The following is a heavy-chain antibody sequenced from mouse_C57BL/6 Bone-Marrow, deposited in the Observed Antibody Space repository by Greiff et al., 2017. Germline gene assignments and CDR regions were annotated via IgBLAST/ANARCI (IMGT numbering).Heavy chain of an antibody. CDR3: AGAGGPYSNYVNAMDY. V-gene: IGHV1-20*01. J-gene: IGHJ4*01. CDR1: GYSFTGYF. Sequence: VQLQQSGPELVKPGASVKISCKASGYSFTGYFMNWVMQSHGKSLEWIGRINPYNGDTFYNQKFKGKATLTVDKSSSTAHMELRSLTSEDSAVYYCAGAGGPYSNYVNAMDYWGQGTSVTVSS. D-gene: IGHD2-5*01. CDR2: INPYNGDT.